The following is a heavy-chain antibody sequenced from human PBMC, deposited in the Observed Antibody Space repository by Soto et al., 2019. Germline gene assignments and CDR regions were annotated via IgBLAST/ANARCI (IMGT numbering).Heavy chain of an antibody. V-gene: IGHV1-69*13. Sequence: GASVKVSCKASGGTFSDFAFSWVRQAPGQGTEWMGGIMPIFGRPDYAQKFRDRVTITADESTSTVFVEVRSLTSEDKAVDYCAPCLRLAGIGTYYYGMDVSGQRTTLTVSS. D-gene: IGHD6-19*01. CDR1: GGTFSDFA. J-gene: IGHJ6*02. CDR2: IMPIFGRP. CDR3: APCLRLAGIGTYYYGMDV.